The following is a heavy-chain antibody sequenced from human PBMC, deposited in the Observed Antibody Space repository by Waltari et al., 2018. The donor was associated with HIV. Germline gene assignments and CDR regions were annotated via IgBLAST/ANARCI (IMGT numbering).Heavy chain of an antibody. J-gene: IGHJ3*02. CDR1: GGSFIRGGYY. Sequence: QLQLQGSGPGRVRPSATLSRSCAVSGGSFIRGGYYWGRIRYPLGQGQEWIGSIYYSGSTYYNPSLKSRVTISVDTSKNQFSLKLSSVTAADTAVYYCARHRPNYYDSSGEPNDAFDIWGQGTMVTVSS. CDR2: IYYSGST. D-gene: IGHD3-22*01. V-gene: IGHV4-39*01. CDR3: ARHRPNYYDSSGEPNDAFDI.